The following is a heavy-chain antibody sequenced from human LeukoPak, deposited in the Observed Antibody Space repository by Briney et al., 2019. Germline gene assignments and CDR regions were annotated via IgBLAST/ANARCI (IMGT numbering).Heavy chain of an antibody. V-gene: IGHV3-20*04. D-gene: IGHD3-22*01. CDR2: ITWNGEST. Sequence: TGGSQRLSCAASGFSFGDYGMSCVRQAPGKGLEWVSGITWNGESTSYAESVKGRFTISRDNSRNFLYLQMNSLGADDTAVYYCARDWRSGYSIDFWGQGVLVTVSS. CDR1: GFSFGDYG. CDR3: ARDWRSGYSIDF. J-gene: IGHJ4*02.